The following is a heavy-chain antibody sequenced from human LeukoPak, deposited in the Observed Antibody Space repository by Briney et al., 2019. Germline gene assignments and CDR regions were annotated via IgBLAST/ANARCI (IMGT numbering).Heavy chain of an antibody. D-gene: IGHD5-18*01. CDR2: IYYSGST. Sequence: SETLSLTCAVSGGSISSYYWSWIRQPPGKGLEWIGYIYYSGSTNYNPSLKSRVTISVDTSRNQFSLKLSSVTAADTAVYYCARSRSGYSYDHAAFEIWGQGTMVTVSS. J-gene: IGHJ3*02. V-gene: IGHV4-59*01. CDR3: ARSRSGYSYDHAAFEI. CDR1: GGSISSYY.